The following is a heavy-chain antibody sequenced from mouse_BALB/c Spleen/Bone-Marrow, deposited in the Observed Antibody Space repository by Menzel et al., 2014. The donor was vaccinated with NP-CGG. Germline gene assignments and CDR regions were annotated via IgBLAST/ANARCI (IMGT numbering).Heavy chain of an antibody. Sequence: QVQLKESGAELARPGASVKMSCKASGYTFTSYTMHWVKQRPGQGLEWIGYINPSSGYTNYNQKFKDKAILTADKSSSTAYMQLSSLTPEDSAVYYCARRYYGNPVDYWGQGTTLTVSS. CDR3: ARRYYGNPVDY. CDR2: INPSSGYT. D-gene: IGHD2-1*01. CDR1: GYTFTSYT. J-gene: IGHJ2*01. V-gene: IGHV1-4*01.